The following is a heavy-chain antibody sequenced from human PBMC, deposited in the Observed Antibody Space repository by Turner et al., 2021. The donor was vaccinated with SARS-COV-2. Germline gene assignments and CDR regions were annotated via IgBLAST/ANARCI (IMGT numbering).Heavy chain of an antibody. J-gene: IGHJ3*02. V-gene: IGHV1-2*02. CDR3: ARGTYYYDISAYRNDAFDI. CDR1: GNTFTGYY. D-gene: IGHD3-22*01. CDR2: INPNSGDT. Sequence: QVHLVQSGAEVKKPGASVKVSCKASGNTFTGYYMHWVRQAPGQGLEWMGWINPNSGDTNYAQKFQGRVTMTRDTSISTAYMELSRLRSDDTAVYYCARGTYYYDISAYRNDAFDIWGQGTMVTVSS.